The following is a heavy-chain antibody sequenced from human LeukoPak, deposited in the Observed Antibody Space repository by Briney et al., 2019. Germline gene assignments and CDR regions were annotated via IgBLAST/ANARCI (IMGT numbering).Heavy chain of an antibody. D-gene: IGHD4-23*01. CDR2: ISSSGGST. CDR3: ASLYGGNLYSGLDV. Sequence: GGSLRLSCAASGFTFSSYGMSWVRQAPGKGLEWVSSISSSGGSTYYADSVKGRFTISRDNGKNSLYLQMDDLRAEDTAVYYCASLYGGNLYSGLDVWGQGTTVTVSS. CDR1: GFTFSSYG. J-gene: IGHJ6*02. V-gene: IGHV3-23*01.